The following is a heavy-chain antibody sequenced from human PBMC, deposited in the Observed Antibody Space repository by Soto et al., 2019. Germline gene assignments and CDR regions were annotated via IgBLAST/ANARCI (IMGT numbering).Heavy chain of an antibody. CDR2: ISGNGGST. D-gene: IGHD3-22*01. CDR3: AKDPYDSSGYYSDY. V-gene: IGHV3-23*01. CDR1: GFTFSSYG. J-gene: IGHJ4*02. Sequence: PGGSLRLSSAASGFTFSSYGMHWVRQAPGKGLEWVSAISGNGGSTYYADSVKGRFTISRDNSKNTLYLQMNSLRVEDTAVYYCAKDPYDSSGYYSDYWGQGTLVTVSS.